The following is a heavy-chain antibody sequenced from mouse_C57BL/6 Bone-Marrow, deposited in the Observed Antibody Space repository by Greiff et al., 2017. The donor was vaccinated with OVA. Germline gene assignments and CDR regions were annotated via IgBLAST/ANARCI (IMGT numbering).Heavy chain of an antibody. CDR2: IWWDDDK. J-gene: IGHJ2*01. CDR3: ARFCNYIGYFDY. D-gene: IGHD2-1*01. Sequence: QVTLKVSGPGLLQPSQTLSLTCSFSGFSLSTFGMGVGRIRQPSGQGLVWLVHIWWDDDKYSNPALKIRLTISKDTSKNQVFLKIAYVDTADTATYDCARFCNYIGYFDYWDQGTTLTVTA. V-gene: IGHV8-8*01. CDR1: GFSLSTFGMG.